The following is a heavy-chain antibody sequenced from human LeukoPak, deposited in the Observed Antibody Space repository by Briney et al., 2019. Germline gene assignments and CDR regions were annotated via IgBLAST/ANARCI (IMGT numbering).Heavy chain of an antibody. CDR1: GYTFTSDY. V-gene: IGHV1-46*01. Sequence: ASVKVSCKTSGYTFTSDYMHWVRQVPGQGLEWMGIINPNRVSTSYAQKFQGRVTMTRDMSTSTVYMELSSLRSEDTAVYYCATGGHVRVYDSSAYYGHYWGQGTLVTVSS. CDR2: INPNRVST. CDR3: ATGGHVRVYDSSAYYGHY. J-gene: IGHJ4*02. D-gene: IGHD3-22*01.